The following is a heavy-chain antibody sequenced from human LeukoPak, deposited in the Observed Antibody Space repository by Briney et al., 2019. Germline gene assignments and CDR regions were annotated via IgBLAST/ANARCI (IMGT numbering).Heavy chain of an antibody. Sequence: VASVKVSCKAPGYTFTGYYMHWVRQAPGQGLEWMGWINPNSGGTNYAQKFQGRVTMTRDTSISTAYMELSRLRSDDTAVYYCATDRYDVAGTDYWGQGTLVTVSS. V-gene: IGHV1-2*02. D-gene: IGHD6-19*01. CDR2: INPNSGGT. J-gene: IGHJ4*02. CDR1: GYTFTGYY. CDR3: ATDRYDVAGTDY.